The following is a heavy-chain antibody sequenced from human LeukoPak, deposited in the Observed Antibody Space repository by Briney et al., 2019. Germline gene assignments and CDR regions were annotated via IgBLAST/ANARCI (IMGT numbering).Heavy chain of an antibody. V-gene: IGHV1-2*02. CDR2: LNPNSGAT. CDR3: ATGSPFSGKKGFEF. Sequence: PGASVKVSCTASRYTFTGFYFHWVRLAPGQGLEWMGWLNPNSGATNYAQKFQGRVTMTRDTSLTTIYMELSSLRSDDTTVYYRATGSPFSGKKGFEFWGQGTMVTVSS. CDR1: RYTFTGFY. J-gene: IGHJ3*01. D-gene: IGHD1-26*01.